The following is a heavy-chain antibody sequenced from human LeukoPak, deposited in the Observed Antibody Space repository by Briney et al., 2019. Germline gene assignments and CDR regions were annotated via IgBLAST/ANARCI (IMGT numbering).Heavy chain of an antibody. CDR3: AGLGYCSSTSCYTTNY. J-gene: IGHJ4*02. D-gene: IGHD2-2*02. CDR2: IYSGGST. Sequence: GGSLRLSCAASGFTVSSNYMSWVRQAPGKGLEWVSVIYSGGSTYYADSVKSRFTISRDNSKNTLYLQMNSLRAEDTAVYYCAGLGYCSSTSCYTTNYWGQGTLVTVSS. CDR1: GFTVSSNY. V-gene: IGHV3-53*01.